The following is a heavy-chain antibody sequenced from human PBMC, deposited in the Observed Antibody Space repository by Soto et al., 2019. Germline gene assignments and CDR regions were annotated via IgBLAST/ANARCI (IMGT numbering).Heavy chain of an antibody. Sequence: SVKVSCKASGGTFSSYAISWVRQAPGQGLEWMGGIIPIFGTANYAQKFQGRVTITADESTSTAYMELSSLRSEDTAVYYCAREGEGVFSGASCYSYSLQWYAFDIWGQGTMVTVSS. D-gene: IGHD2-15*01. CDR3: AREGEGVFSGASCYSYSLQWYAFDI. J-gene: IGHJ3*02. CDR2: IIPIFGTA. CDR1: GGTFSSYA. V-gene: IGHV1-69*13.